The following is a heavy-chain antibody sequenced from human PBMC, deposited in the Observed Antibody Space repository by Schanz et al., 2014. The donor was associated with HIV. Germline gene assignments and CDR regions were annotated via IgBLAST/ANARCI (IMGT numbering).Heavy chain of an antibody. CDR2: ISGNTNYI. CDR3: ARDSGSYQYFQY. D-gene: IGHD1-26*01. V-gene: IGHV3-11*06. CDR1: GFTFSDYY. J-gene: IGHJ1*01. Sequence: QVQLVESGGGLVKPGGSLRLSCAASGFTFSDYYMSWIRQSPGKGLEGVASISGNTNYIYYADSVKGRFTISRDNAKNSLYLQMKSLRAEDTAVYYCARDSGSYQYFQYWGQGTPVTVSS.